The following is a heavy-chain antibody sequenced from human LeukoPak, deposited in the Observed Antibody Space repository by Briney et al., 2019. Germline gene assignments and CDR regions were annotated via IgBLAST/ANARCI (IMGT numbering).Heavy chain of an antibody. CDR2: IYTSGST. CDR1: GGSISSGSYY. CDR3: ARAPLGQQLAEIPIYYYYYYYMDI. Sequence: PSQTLSLTCTVSGGSISSGSYYWSWIRQPAGKGLEWIGRIYTSGSTNYNPSLKSRVTISVDTSKNQFSLKLSSVTAADTAVYYCARAPLGQQLAEIPIYYYYYYYMDIWGKGTTVTVSS. V-gene: IGHV4-61*02. J-gene: IGHJ6*03. D-gene: IGHD6-13*01.